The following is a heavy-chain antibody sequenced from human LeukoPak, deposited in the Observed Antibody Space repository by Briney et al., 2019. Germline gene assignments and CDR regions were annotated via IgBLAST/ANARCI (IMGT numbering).Heavy chain of an antibody. CDR2: INPIGGST. CDR1: GYTFTSYY. V-gene: IGHV1-46*01. CDR3: ARSLAVAGEVDY. D-gene: IGHD6-19*01. Sequence: ASVKVSCKASGYTFTSYYMHSVRQAPRQGLEWMGIINPIGGSTSYAQKFQGRVTTTRDTSTSTVYIDKSRLRAADTAVYYCARSLAVAGEVDYWGQGTLVSVS. J-gene: IGHJ4*02.